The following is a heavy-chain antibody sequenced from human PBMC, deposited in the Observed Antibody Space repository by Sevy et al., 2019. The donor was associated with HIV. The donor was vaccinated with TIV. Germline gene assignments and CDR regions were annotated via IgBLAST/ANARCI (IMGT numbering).Heavy chain of an antibody. CDR2: MYYTRST. V-gene: IGHV4-59*01. J-gene: IGHJ6*02. CDR3: ARASGEYYYGMDV. CDR1: GDSISSFY. D-gene: IGHD7-27*01. Sequence: SETLSLTCTVSGDSISSFYRTWIRQPPGKGLEWIGYMYYTRSTNYNPSLKSRVTISMDTSRNQFSLKLTSVTAADTAVYYCARASGEYYYGMDVWGQGTTVTVSS.